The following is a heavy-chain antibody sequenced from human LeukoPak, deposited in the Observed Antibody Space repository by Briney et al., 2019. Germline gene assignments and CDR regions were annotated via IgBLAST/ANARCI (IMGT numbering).Heavy chain of an antibody. D-gene: IGHD6-19*01. V-gene: IGHV3-11*01. CDR3: ARDFSGGEQWLVSYYFDY. Sequence: GGSLRLSCAASGFTFSDYYMSWIRQAPGKGLEWVSYISSSGSTIYYADSVKGRFTISGDNAKNSLYLQMNSLRAEDTAVYYCARDFSGGEQWLVSYYFDYWGQGTLVTVSS. CDR2: ISSSGSTI. CDR1: GFTFSDYY. J-gene: IGHJ4*02.